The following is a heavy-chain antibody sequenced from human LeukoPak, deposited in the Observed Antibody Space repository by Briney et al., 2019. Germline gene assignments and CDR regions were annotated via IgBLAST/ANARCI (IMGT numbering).Heavy chain of an antibody. V-gene: IGHV4-59*08. CDR1: GGSISSYY. D-gene: IGHD5-18*01. CDR3: ARARSGYRIQFQH. CDR2: IYYSGST. J-gene: IGHJ1*01. Sequence: SETLSLTCTVSGGSISSYYWSWIRLPPGKGLEWIGYIYYSGSTNYNPSLKSRVTISVDTSKNQFSLKLSSVTAADTAVYYCARARSGYRIQFQHWGQGTLVTVSS.